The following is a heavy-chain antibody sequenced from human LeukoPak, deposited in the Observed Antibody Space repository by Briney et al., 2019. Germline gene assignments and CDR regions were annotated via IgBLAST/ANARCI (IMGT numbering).Heavy chain of an antibody. CDR2: ISSSGDSK. Sequence: GGSLRLSCVVSGFNFASYAMTWVRQAPGKRLEWVSTISSSGDSKSHADSVEGRFTISRDNSKNSLYLQMNSLRAEDTAVYYCASGLGYCSSTSCPIGYWGQGTLVTVSS. V-gene: IGHV3-23*01. J-gene: IGHJ4*02. D-gene: IGHD2-2*01. CDR3: ASGLGYCSSTSCPIGY. CDR1: GFNFASYA.